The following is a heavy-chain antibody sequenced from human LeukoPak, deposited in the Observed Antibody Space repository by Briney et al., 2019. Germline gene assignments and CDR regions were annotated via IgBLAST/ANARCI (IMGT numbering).Heavy chain of an antibody. J-gene: IGHJ4*02. CDR1: GFTFSSYW. CDR2: INSDASST. Sequence: PGGSLRLSCAASGFTFSSYWMLWVRQAPGEGLVWVSRINSDASSTSYADSVKGRFTISRDNAKNTLYLQMNSLRAEDTAVYYCARDWGYSYGYALDYWGQGTLVTVSS. CDR3: ARDWGYSYGYALDY. V-gene: IGHV3-74*01. D-gene: IGHD5-18*01.